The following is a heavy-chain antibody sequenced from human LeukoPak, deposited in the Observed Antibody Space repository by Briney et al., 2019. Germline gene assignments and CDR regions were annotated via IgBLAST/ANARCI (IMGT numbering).Heavy chain of an antibody. D-gene: IGHD5-12*01. Sequence: SVTVSCKASGGTFSSYAISWVRQAPGQGLEWMGGIIPIFGTANYAQKFQGRVTITTDESTSTAYMELSSLRSEDTAVYYCARAHSGYDSDWFDPWGQGTLVTVSS. V-gene: IGHV1-69*05. CDR1: GGTFSSYA. CDR3: ARAHSGYDSDWFDP. J-gene: IGHJ5*02. CDR2: IIPIFGTA.